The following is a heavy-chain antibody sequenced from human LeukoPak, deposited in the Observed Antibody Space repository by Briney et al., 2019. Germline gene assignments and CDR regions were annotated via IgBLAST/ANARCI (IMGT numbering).Heavy chain of an antibody. CDR1: GFTFSSYS. Sequence: GGSLRLSCAASGFTFSSYSMNWVRQAPGKGLEWVSFMSSSSSSISYADSVKGRLTISRDNTKNSLYLQINSLRVEDTAVYYCARHNWTHDSFDYWGPGTLVTVSS. CDR2: MSSSSSSI. V-gene: IGHV3-21*01. D-gene: IGHD1-20*01. CDR3: ARHNWTHDSFDY. J-gene: IGHJ4*02.